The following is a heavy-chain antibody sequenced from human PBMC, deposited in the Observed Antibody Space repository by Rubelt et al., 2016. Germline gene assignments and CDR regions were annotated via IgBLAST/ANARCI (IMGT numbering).Heavy chain of an antibody. J-gene: IGHJ4*02. V-gene: IGHV1-69*10. D-gene: IGHD1-26*01. CDR1: GYTFTSYG. Sequence: QVQLVQSGAEVKKPGASVKVSCKASGYTFTSYGISWVRQAPGQGLEWMGWIIPVGERANYAQKCQGRVTITAEKSTNTAYLELSSLRSEDTAVYYCAREAYSGRYPLIDYWGQGTLVTVSS. CDR2: IIPVGERA. CDR3: AREAYSGRYPLIDY.